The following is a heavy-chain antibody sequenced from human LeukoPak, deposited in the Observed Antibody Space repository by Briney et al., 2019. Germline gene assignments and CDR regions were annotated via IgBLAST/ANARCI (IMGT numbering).Heavy chain of an antibody. Sequence: SETLSLTCTVYGGSIGSSSYYWGWIRQPPGKGLEWIGSIYYSGSTYYNPSLKSRVTISVDTSKNQFSLKLSSVTAADTAVYYCARAEAIDYWGQGTLVTVSS. J-gene: IGHJ4*02. CDR3: ARAEAIDY. D-gene: IGHD5-12*01. CDR2: IYYSGST. V-gene: IGHV4-39*01. CDR1: GGSIGSSSYY.